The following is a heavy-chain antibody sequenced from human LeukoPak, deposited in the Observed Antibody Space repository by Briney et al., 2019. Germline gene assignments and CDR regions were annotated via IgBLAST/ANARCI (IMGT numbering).Heavy chain of an antibody. CDR3: AKERRVAATGLFDY. J-gene: IGHJ4*02. V-gene: IGHV3-7*03. CDR1: GFTFSSYA. CDR2: IKQDGSEK. Sequence: GGSLRLSCAASGFTFSSYAMSWVRQAPGKGLEWVANIKQDGSEKYYVDSVKGRFTISRDNTKNSLYLQMNSLRAEDTAVYYCAKERRVAATGLFDYWGQGTLVTVSS. D-gene: IGHD6-13*01.